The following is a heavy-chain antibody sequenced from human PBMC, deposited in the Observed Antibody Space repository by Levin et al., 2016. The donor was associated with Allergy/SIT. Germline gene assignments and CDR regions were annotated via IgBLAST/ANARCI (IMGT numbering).Heavy chain of an antibody. CDR3: ARKYYNALDV. CDR2: VFYTGVT. V-gene: IGHV4-59*01. Sequence: SETLSLTCAVSGGSISNYYWNWIRQAPGKGLEWIGYVFYTGVTDYNPSLKSRVTISLDTSQNQFSLKLTSVTAADTAIYYCARKYYNALDVWGQGTTVTVSS. CDR1: GGSISNYY. J-gene: IGHJ6*02.